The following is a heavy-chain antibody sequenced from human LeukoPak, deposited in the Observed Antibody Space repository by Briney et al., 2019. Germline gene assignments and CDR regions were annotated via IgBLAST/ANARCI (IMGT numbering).Heavy chain of an antibody. J-gene: IGHJ4*02. Sequence: ASVKVSCKASGYTFTSYGISWVRQAPGQGLEWMGWISAYNGNTNYAQKVQGRVTMTTDTSTSTAYMELRSLRSDDTAVYYCARAPTNDFWSAYYDYWGQGTLLTVSS. V-gene: IGHV1-18*01. CDR3: ARAPTNDFWSAYYDY. D-gene: IGHD3-3*01. CDR1: GYTFTSYG. CDR2: ISAYNGNT.